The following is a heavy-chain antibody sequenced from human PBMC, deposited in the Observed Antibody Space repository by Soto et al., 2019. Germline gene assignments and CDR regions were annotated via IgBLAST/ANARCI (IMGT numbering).Heavy chain of an antibody. CDR2: ISTTGAST. CDR3: ARGYPKNWYPFDY. V-gene: IGHV3-23*01. D-gene: IGHD6-13*01. CDR1: GFTFNNYA. Sequence: PGGSLRLSCVASGFTFNNYALSWVRQAPGKGLEWVSIISTTGASTYNADSVKGRFTISRDNSKNTLSLHMNSLKAEDTAVYYCARGYPKNWYPFDYWGQGTLVTVSS. J-gene: IGHJ4*02.